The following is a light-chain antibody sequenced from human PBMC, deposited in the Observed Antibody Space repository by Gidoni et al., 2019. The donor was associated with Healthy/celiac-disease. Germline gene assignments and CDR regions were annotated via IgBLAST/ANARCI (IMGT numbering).Light chain of an antibody. V-gene: IGKV1-39*01. Sequence: DIQMTQSPSSLSESVGHRVTITCRASQSISSYLNWYQQKPGKAPKLLIYAASSLQSGVPSRFSGSGSGTDFTLTISSLQPEDFATYYCQQSYSTLYTFGQGTKLEIK. CDR2: AAS. J-gene: IGKJ2*01. CDR1: QSISSY. CDR3: QQSYSTLYT.